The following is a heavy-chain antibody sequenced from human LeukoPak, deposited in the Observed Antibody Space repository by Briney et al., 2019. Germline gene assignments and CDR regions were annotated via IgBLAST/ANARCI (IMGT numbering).Heavy chain of an antibody. CDR1: GFIFGSYT. V-gene: IGHV3-48*01. CDR2: ISRNSGTI. CDR3: ARGIAADGRGF. J-gene: IGHJ4*02. Sequence: PGGSLRLPCAASGFIFGSYTMNWVRQAPGKGLEWISYISRNSGTIYYANSVKGRFTISRDNAKNSLYLQMNSLRVEDTAVYYCARGIAADGRGFWGQGTLATVSS. D-gene: IGHD6-13*01.